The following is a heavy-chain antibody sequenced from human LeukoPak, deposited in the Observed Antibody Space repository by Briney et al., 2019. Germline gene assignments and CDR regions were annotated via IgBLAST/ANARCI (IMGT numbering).Heavy chain of an antibody. CDR3: ARDRHCTSTSCYFDY. CDR1: GYSFSNYW. CDR2: FNPGDSNS. Sequence: GESLNISCTASGYSFSNYWICWVRPMAGKVLGYIGIFNPGDSNSRYSPSFQGEVTFSADRSISTAYLQWSSLKASGTVMYYCARDRHCTSTSCYFDYWGQGTLVTVSS. D-gene: IGHD2-2*01. J-gene: IGHJ4*02. V-gene: IGHV5-51*01.